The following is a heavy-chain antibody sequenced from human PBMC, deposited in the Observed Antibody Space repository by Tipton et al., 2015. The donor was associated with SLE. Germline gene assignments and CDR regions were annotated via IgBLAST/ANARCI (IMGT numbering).Heavy chain of an antibody. Sequence: TLSLTCAVYGESFSEGTFSDFYWNWIRQPPGKGLEWIGEINHSGSTNYNPSPKSRVSFSVDTSKKQFSQKLTSVTAADTAVYYCARGIVGRDGWYRRHYCDFWGRGTLVTVSS. V-gene: IGHV4-34*01. CDR1: GESFSEGTFSDFY. CDR3: ARGIVGRDGWYRRHYCDF. D-gene: IGHD6-19*01. J-gene: IGHJ4*02. CDR2: INHSGST.